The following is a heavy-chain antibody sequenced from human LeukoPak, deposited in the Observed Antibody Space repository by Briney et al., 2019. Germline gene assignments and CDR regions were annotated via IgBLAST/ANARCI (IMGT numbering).Heavy chain of an antibody. CDR2: IYYGGST. Sequence: SETLPLTCTVSGGSINSGAYYWTWIRQHPGKGLEWIGYIYYGGSTYYNPSLKSRVTISLDTSNDQLSLRLQSVTAADTAVYYCAKRGSPISDYFDCWGRGALVTVSS. V-gene: IGHV4-31*03. CDR3: AKRGSPISDYFDC. D-gene: IGHD3-10*01. CDR1: GGSINSGAYY. J-gene: IGHJ4*02.